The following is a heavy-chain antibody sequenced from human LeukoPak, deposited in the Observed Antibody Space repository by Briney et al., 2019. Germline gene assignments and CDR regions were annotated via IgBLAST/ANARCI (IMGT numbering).Heavy chain of an antibody. J-gene: IGHJ5*02. Sequence: SVKVSCKASGGTFSSYAISWVRQAPGQGLEWMGGIIPIFGTANYAQKFQGRVTITADESTSTAYMELSSLRSEDTALYYCAKTITVAGTSIWFDPWGQGTLVTVSS. D-gene: IGHD6-19*01. CDR2: IIPIFGTA. CDR1: GGTFSSYA. V-gene: IGHV1-69*13. CDR3: AKTITVAGTSIWFDP.